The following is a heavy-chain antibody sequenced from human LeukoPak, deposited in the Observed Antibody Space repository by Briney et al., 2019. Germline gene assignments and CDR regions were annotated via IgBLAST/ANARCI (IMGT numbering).Heavy chain of an antibody. CDR3: AREKVDSSGYYYY. Sequence: SVKVSCKASGGTFSSYAISWVRQAPGQGLEWMGRIIPILGIANYAQKFQGRVTITADKSTSTAYMELSSLRSEDTAVYYCAREKVDSSGYYYYWGQGTLVTVSS. CDR2: IIPILGIA. D-gene: IGHD3-22*01. J-gene: IGHJ4*02. V-gene: IGHV1-69*04. CDR1: GGTFSSYA.